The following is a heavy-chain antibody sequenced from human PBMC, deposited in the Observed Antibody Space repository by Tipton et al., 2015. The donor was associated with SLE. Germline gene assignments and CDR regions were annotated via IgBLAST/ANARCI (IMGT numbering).Heavy chain of an antibody. J-gene: IGHJ4*02. CDR1: GFTFYSYV. CDR2: ISGSGGST. D-gene: IGHD3-22*01. V-gene: IGHV3-23*01. Sequence: SLRLSCAASGFTFYSYVMTWVRQAPGKGLEWVSGISGSGGSTYYADSVKGRFTISRDNSKDTLYLHMNSLRAEDTAVYYCAKDLIADYNYDSGALVFDYWGQGTLVTVSS. CDR3: AKDLIADYNYDSGALVFDY.